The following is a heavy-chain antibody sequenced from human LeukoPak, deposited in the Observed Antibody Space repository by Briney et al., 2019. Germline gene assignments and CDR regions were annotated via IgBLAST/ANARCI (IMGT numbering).Heavy chain of an antibody. Sequence: GGSLRLSCAASGFTFSSYSMNWVRQAPGKGLDWIAHISSSGDSVYYEDSVKERFTISRDNAKKSVYLHMSSLRAEDTAVYYCARAFGLVAAFFDYGGQGDLVTVSS. J-gene: IGHJ4*02. CDR1: GFTFSSYS. CDR2: ISSSGDSV. V-gene: IGHV3-48*04. CDR3: ARAFGLVAAFFDY. D-gene: IGHD1-26*01.